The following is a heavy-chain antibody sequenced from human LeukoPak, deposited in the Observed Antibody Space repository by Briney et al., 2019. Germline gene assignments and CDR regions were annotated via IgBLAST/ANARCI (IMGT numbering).Heavy chain of an antibody. CDR2: MNPNSGNT. D-gene: IGHD3-10*01. CDR3: ARGYVLLWFGELLGWFDP. J-gene: IGHJ5*02. V-gene: IGHV1-8*01. Sequence: ASVKVSCKASGYTFTSYDINWVRQATGQGLERMGWMNPNSGNTGYAQKFQGRVTMTRNTSISTAYMELSSLRSEDTAVYYCARGYVLLWFGELLGWFDPWGQGTLVTVSS. CDR1: GYTFTSYD.